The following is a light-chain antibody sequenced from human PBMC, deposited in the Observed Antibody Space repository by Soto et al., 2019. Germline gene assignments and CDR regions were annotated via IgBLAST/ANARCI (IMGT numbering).Light chain of an antibody. Sequence: QSVLSQPASVSGSPGQSITISCTGSSSDVGSYYLVSWYQQHPGKAPKLMISEVSRRPSGVSNRFSASKSGNTASLTISGLQAEDEADYYCCSYAGNSDVIFGGGTKVTVL. CDR3: CSYAGNSDVI. CDR1: SSDVGSYYL. V-gene: IGLV2-23*02. J-gene: IGLJ2*01. CDR2: EVS.